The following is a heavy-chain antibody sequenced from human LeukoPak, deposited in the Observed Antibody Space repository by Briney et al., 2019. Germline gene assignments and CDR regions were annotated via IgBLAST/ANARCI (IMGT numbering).Heavy chain of an antibody. CDR1: GFSFSAYG. D-gene: IGHD3-16*01. CDR2: IWHDGSNE. CDR3: ARGSVYGGPIYFFEY. V-gene: IGHV3-33*01. Sequence: AGGSLRLSCAASGFSFSAYGMHWVRQAPGKGLEWVASIWHDGSNEHYGDSVKGRFTISRDNSKNTLYLQMNSLRVEDTAVYYCARGSVYGGPIYFFEYWGQGTLVTVSS. J-gene: IGHJ4*02.